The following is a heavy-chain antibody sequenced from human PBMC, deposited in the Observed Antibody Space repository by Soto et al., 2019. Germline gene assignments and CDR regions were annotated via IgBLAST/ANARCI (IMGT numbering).Heavy chain of an antibody. J-gene: IGHJ6*03. Sequence: SETLSLTCSVSGASIGSYYWSWILQPPGKGLDWIAYMYESGTTKYNPSLKSRVNITGDTSKKQVSLKLSSVTAADTAVYYCVRGGRLMVHAPLVTGYYLDVWGKGTTVTVSS. CDR2: MYESGTT. D-gene: IGHD2-8*01. CDR3: VRGGRLMVHAPLVTGYYLDV. V-gene: IGHV4-59*01. CDR1: GASIGSYY.